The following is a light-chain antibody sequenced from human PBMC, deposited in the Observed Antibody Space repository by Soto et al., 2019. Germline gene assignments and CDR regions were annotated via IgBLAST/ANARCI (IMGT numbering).Light chain of an antibody. CDR1: LGINRF. V-gene: IGKV1-39*01. J-gene: IGKJ5*01. CDR2: AAS. Sequence: TQSPFPPSALVAERVTITSGASLGINRFLAWYQQKPGKAPKLLIYAASSLQSGVPSRFSGSGSGTDFTLTISSLQPEDFATYYWQQSYTTPITFGQGTRLEIK. CDR3: QQSYTTPIT.